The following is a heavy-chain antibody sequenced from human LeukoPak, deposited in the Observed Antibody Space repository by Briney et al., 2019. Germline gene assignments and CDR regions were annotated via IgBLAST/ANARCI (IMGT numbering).Heavy chain of an antibody. CDR1: GFTFSNFW. Sequence: GSLRLSCAASGFTFSNFWMNWVRQTPRKGLEWLANIKPDGTDKVYVDSVKGRFTISRDNAKNSVYLQLNSLRVEDTGVYYCSGRSDSHSIYWGQGTLVTVSS. CDR2: IKPDGTDK. CDR3: SGRSDSHSIY. D-gene: IGHD4-11*01. V-gene: IGHV3-7*01. J-gene: IGHJ4*02.